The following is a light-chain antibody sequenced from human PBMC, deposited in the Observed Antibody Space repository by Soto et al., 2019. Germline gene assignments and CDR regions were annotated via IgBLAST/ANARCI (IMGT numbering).Light chain of an antibody. CDR2: AAS. CDR1: QSVNTY. V-gene: IGKV3-11*01. CDR3: QQRSNWPIT. Sequence: EIVLTQSTASLSLSPGERATLSCRASQSVNTYLAWYQQKPGQAPGLLIYAASNRATGIPARFSGSGSGTDFTLTISSLEPEDFAVYYCQQRSNWPITFGQGTRLEIK. J-gene: IGKJ5*01.